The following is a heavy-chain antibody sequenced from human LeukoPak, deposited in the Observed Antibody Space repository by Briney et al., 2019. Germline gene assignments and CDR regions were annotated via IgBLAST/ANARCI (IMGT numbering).Heavy chain of an antibody. D-gene: IGHD5-12*01. CDR1: GFTLTNYA. Sequence: PGGSLRLSCIASGFTLTNYAMNWVRQAPGKGLEWVSAISGSGGDTYHADSVKGRFTISRDNAKNSLYLQMNSLRAEDTALYYCARDWRPLVATAGADSDYWGQGTLVTVSS. V-gene: IGHV3-23*01. CDR2: ISGSGGDT. J-gene: IGHJ4*02. CDR3: ARDWRPLVATAGADSDY.